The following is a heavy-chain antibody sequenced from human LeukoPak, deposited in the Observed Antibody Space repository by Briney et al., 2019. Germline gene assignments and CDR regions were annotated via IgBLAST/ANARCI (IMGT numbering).Heavy chain of an antibody. CDR2: IYYSGST. V-gene: IGHV4-30-4*08. CDR1: GGSISSGDYY. Sequence: PSETLSLTCTVSGGSISSGDYYWSWIRQPPGKGLEWIGYIYYSGSTYYNPSLKSRVTISVDTSKNQFSLKLSSVTAADTAVYYCATYGGARATEYGAFDIWGQGTMVTVSS. CDR3: ATYGGARATEYGAFDI. D-gene: IGHD1-26*01. J-gene: IGHJ3*02.